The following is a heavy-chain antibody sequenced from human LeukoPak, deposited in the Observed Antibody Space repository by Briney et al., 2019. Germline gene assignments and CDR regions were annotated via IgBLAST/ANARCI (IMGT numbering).Heavy chain of an antibody. CDR2: ISSSSSYI. CDR1: GFTFSSYS. V-gene: IGHV3-21*01. Sequence: GGSLRLSCAASGFTFSSYSMNWDRQAPGKGLEWVSSISSSSSYIYYADSVKGRFTISRDNAKNSLYLQMNSLRAEDTAVYYCARLDYDSSGYYYYDYWGQGTLVTVSS. J-gene: IGHJ4*02. CDR3: ARLDYDSSGYYYYDY. D-gene: IGHD3-22*01.